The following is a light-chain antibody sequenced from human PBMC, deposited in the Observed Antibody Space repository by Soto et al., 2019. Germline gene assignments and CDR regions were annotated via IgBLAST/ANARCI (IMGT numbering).Light chain of an antibody. CDR2: EVS. CDR1: SSDVGAYNY. CDR3: SSYTSSSTWV. V-gene: IGLV2-14*01. Sequence: QSALTQPASVSGSPGQSITISCTGTSSDVGAYNYVSWYQQHPGKAPKLMIYEVSNRPSGVSNRFSGSKSGSTASLTISGLQAEDEADYYCSSYTSSSTWVFGGGTKVTVL. J-gene: IGLJ3*02.